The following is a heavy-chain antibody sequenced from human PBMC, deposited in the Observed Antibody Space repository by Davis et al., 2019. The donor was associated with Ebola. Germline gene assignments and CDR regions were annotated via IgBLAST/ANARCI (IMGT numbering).Heavy chain of an antibody. CDR2: ISYSGST. V-gene: IGHV4-30-4*01. J-gene: IGHJ6*03. CDR3: ARRYREYYYNLDV. D-gene: IGHD5-18*01. Sequence: MPSETLSLTCTVSGGPITSGEYYWTWIRQSPGKGLEWIGYISYSGSTYYNPSLKSRLSISKATSKNQFSLSLASITGADTAVYYCARRYREYYYNLDVWGQGTTVSVSS. CDR1: GGPITSGEYY.